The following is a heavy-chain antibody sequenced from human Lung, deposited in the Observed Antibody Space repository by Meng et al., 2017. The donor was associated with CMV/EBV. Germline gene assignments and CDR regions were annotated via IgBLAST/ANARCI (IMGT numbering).Heavy chain of an antibody. CDR3: AGYTSSSYGMGV. CDR2: ISFSSSTI. Sequence: ESLKISCEASGFTFRSYNMNWVRQAPGKGLEWVSYISFSSSTIHYADSVKGRFTISRDNARDSLYLQMNSLRAEDTAVYFCAGYTSSSYGMGVWGQGTMVTVSS. D-gene: IGHD3-16*02. CDR1: GFTFRSYN. V-gene: IGHV3-48*04. J-gene: IGHJ6*02.